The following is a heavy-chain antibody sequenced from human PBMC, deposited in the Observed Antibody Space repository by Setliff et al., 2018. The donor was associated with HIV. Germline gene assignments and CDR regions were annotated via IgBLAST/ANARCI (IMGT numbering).Heavy chain of an antibody. J-gene: IGHJ6*02. CDR1: GFTFSSYA. Sequence: GGSLRLSCAASGFTFSSYAMHWVRQAPGKGLEWVAVISYDGSNKYYADSVKGRFTISRDNAKNSLYLQMDGLRAEDTAVYFCARDNLYYNTWNGSPVYGLDVWGQGTTVTVSS. V-gene: IGHV3-30*04. CDR2: ISYDGSNK. D-gene: IGHD3-3*01. CDR3: ARDNLYYNTWNGSPVYGLDV.